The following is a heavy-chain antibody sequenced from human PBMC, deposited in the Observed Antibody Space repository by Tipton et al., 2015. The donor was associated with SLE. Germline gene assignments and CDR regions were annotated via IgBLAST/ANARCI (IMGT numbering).Heavy chain of an antibody. J-gene: IGHJ4*02. Sequence: SLRLSCAASGFPFSSYAMSWVRQAPGKGLEWVAVISYDGSNKYYADSVKGRFTISRDNSKNTLYLQMNSLRAEDTAVYYCARDQPVVAATPLDYWGQGTLVTVSS. CDR2: ISYDGSNK. D-gene: IGHD2-15*01. CDR3: ARDQPVVAATPLDY. CDR1: GFPFSSYA. V-gene: IGHV3-30*04.